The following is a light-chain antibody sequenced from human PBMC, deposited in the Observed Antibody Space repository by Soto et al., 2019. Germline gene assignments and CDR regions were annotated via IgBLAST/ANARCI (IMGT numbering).Light chain of an antibody. V-gene: IGKV3-20*01. J-gene: IGKJ1*01. CDR2: GAS. Sequence: ESVWTKSDITRSLSPGEGATLCCMGSQCVSTSQLAWYQQKPGQAPRLLIFGASSRATGIPDRFRGSGSGTDFTLTISRLEPEDFAMYYCQQYGSSRTFGQGTKVDIK. CDR1: QCVSTSQ. CDR3: QQYGSSRT.